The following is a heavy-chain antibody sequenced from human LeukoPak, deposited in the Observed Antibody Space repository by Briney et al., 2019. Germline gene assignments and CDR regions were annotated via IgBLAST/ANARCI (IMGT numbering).Heavy chain of an antibody. Sequence: GGSLRLSCAASGLTFSSYWMSWVRQAPGKGLEWVAFIRYDGSYKYYADSVKGRFTISRDNSKNTLYLQMNSLRAEDTAVYFCAGDHYYHESRGYLSLLKRGDYFDYWGQGTLVTVSS. CDR1: GLTFSSYW. D-gene: IGHD3-22*01. CDR2: IRYDGSYK. CDR3: AGDHYYHESRGYLSLLKRGDYFDY. V-gene: IGHV3-30*02. J-gene: IGHJ4*02.